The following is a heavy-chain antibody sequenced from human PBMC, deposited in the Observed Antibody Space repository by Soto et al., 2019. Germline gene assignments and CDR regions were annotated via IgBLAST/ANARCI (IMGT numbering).Heavy chain of an antibody. J-gene: IGHJ4*02. CDR1: GYTFTSYG. CDR3: ARDWPYYDSSGYRAFFDY. CDR2: ISAYNGNT. Sequence: PGGSLRLSCAASGYTFTSYGISWVRQAPGQGLEWMGWISAYNGNTNYAQKLQGRVTMTTDTSTSTAYMELRSLRSDDTAVYYCARDWPYYDSSGYRAFFDYWGQGTLVTVSS. D-gene: IGHD3-22*01. V-gene: IGHV1-18*01.